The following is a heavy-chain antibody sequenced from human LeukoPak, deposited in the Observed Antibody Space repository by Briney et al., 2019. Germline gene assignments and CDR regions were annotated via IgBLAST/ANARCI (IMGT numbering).Heavy chain of an antibody. J-gene: IGHJ4*02. CDR1: GGSFSGYY. V-gene: IGHV4-34*01. D-gene: IGHD3-22*01. CDR3: GRGDDSSGEH. Sequence: SETLSLTCAVYGGSFSGYYWSWIRQPPGKGLGWIGEINHSGSTNYNPSLKSRVTMSVDTSKNQFSLKLSSVTAADTAVYYCGRGDDSSGEHWGQGTLVTVSS. CDR2: INHSGST.